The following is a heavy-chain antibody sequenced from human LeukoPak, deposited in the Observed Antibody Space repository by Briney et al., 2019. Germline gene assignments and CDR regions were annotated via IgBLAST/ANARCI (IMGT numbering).Heavy chain of an antibody. Sequence: GGSVRLSCAGCVCILSRYAMHGVRQAGGRGLEWVGVISYDGRNKYYADSVKGGFTISRDNSKNTLDLPVNGLRAEDRPGYDCSREYFPVTTSGGADYYFDYWGDQPWSPSPQ. CDR2: ISYDGRNK. D-gene: IGHD4-17*01. CDR1: VCILSRYA. CDR3: SREYFPVTTSGGADYYFDY. V-gene: IGHV3-30*01. J-gene: IGHJ4*01.